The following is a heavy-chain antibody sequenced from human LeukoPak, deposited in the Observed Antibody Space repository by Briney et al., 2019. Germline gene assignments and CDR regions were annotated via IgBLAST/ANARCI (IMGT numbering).Heavy chain of an antibody. CDR2: ISGSGGNT. V-gene: IGHV3-23*01. CDR3: AKVLGGFWSGYYTDY. CDR1: GFTFSSHA. Sequence: GGSLRLSCAASGFTFSSHAMSWVRQAPGEGLEWVSAISGSGGNTYYADSVKGRFTISRDNSKNTLYLQMNSLRAEDTAVYYCAKVLGGFWSGYYTDYWGQGTLVTVSS. J-gene: IGHJ4*02. D-gene: IGHD3-3*01.